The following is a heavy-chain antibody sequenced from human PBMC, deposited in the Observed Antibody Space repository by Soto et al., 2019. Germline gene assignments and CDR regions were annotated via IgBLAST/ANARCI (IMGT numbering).Heavy chain of an antibody. V-gene: IGHV3-7*01. CDR2: IKGDGSEK. Sequence: GGSLRLSCVASGFTFTSYWMSWVRQAPGKGLEWVANIKGDGSEKRYVDSVKGRLTISRDNAKNSVYLQMNSLRVEDTALYYCGRDEVRNGVGVWGQGTTVTVSS. CDR3: GRDEVRNGVGV. J-gene: IGHJ6*02. CDR1: GFTFTSYW.